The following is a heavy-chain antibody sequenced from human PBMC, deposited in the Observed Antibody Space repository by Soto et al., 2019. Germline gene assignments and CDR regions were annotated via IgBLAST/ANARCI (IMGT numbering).Heavy chain of an antibody. CDR1: GGSISSGGYY. CDR2: IYYSGST. CDR3: ASSGRFWSGYYRG. V-gene: IGHV4-31*03. J-gene: IGHJ4*02. Sequence: PSETLSLTCTVSGGSISSGGYYWSWIRQHPGKGLEWIGYIYYSGSTYYNPSLKSRVTISVDTSKNQFSLKLSSVTAADTAVYYCASSGRFWSGYYRGWGQGTLVTVSS. D-gene: IGHD3-3*01.